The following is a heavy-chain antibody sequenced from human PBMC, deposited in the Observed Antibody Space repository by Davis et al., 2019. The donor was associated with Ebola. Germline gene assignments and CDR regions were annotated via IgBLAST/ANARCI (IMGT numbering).Heavy chain of an antibody. CDR2: IYPGDSNP. D-gene: IGHD5-12*01. CDR3: ARRRVIHDVATNDYFDY. J-gene: IGHJ4*02. CDR1: GYTFTSYW. V-gene: IGHV5-51*01. Sequence: GESLKISCKGSGYTFTSYWIGWVRQMPGKGLEWMGIIYPGDSNPRYSPSFQGQVTISADKSVSTAYLQWSSLKASDTAMYYCARRRVIHDVATNDYFDYWGQGTLVTVSS.